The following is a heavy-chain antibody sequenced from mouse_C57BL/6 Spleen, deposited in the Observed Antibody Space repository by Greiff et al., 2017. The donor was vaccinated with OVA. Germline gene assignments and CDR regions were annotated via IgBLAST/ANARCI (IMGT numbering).Heavy chain of an antibody. V-gene: IGHV1-4*01. CDR2: INPSSGYT. CDR1: GYTFTSYT. J-gene: IGHJ2*01. CDR3: ATPGLRGYYFDY. D-gene: IGHD3-2*02. Sequence: VKLVESGAELARPGASVKMSCKASGYTFTSYTMHWVKQRPGQGLEWIGYINPSSGYTKYNQKFKDKATLTADKSSSTAYMQLSSLTSEDSAVYYCATPGLRGYYFDYWGQGTTLTVSS.